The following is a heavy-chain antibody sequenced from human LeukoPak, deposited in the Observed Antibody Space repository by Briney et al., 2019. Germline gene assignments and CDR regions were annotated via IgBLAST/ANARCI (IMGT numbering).Heavy chain of an antibody. V-gene: IGHV4-4*02. Sequence: SGTLSLTCAVSGGSISSSNWWSWVRQPPGKGLEWIGEIYHSGSTNYNPSLKSRVTISVDKSKNQFSLKLSSVTAADTAVYYCASGYGGGYSYGPFHYWGQGTLVTVSS. CDR2: IYHSGST. CDR3: ASGYGGGYSYGPFHY. D-gene: IGHD5-18*01. J-gene: IGHJ4*02. CDR1: GGSISSSNW.